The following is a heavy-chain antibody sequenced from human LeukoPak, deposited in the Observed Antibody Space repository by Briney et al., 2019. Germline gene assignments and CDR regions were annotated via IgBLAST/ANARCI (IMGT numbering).Heavy chain of an antibody. CDR3: ARGVIAAGEDYFDY. CDR2: IYYSGST. Sequence: PSETLSLTCTVSGGSIITSTYYWGWIRQPPGKGLDWIGTIYYSGSTNYNPSLKSRVTISVDTSKNQFSLKLSSVTAADTAAYYCARGVIAAGEDYFDYWGQGTLVTVSS. V-gene: IGHV4-39*07. D-gene: IGHD6-13*01. CDR1: GGSIITSTYY. J-gene: IGHJ4*02.